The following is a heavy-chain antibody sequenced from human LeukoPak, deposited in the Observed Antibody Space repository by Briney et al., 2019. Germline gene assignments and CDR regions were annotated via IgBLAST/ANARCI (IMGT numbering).Heavy chain of an antibody. J-gene: IGHJ4*02. CDR2: INHSGST. V-gene: IGHV4-34*01. Sequence: SETLSLTCAVYGGSFSGYYWSWIRRPPGKGLEWIGEINHSGSTNYNPSLKSRVTISVDTSKNQFSLKLSSVTAADTAVYYCARGRGWELLDYWGQGTLVTVSS. CDR1: GGSFSGYY. D-gene: IGHD1-26*01. CDR3: ARGRGWELLDY.